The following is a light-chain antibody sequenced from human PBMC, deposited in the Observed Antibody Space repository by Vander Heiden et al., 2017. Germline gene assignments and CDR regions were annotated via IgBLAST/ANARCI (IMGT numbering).Light chain of an antibody. Sequence: QPHSVSESPEKTVTISCTRTSGSLASTYVQWYQQRPGSSPTTVIYEDNQRPAGVPDRVSGSVDSSSNSASLTISGLKPEDEADYYCQSFDDSSLWVFGGGTKLTVL. V-gene: IGLV6-57*01. CDR3: QSFDDSSLWV. CDR1: SGSLASTY. J-gene: IGLJ3*02. CDR2: EDN.